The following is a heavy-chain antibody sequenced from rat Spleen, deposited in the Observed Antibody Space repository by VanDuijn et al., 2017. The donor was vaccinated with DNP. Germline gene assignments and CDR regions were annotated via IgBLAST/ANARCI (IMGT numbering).Heavy chain of an antibody. CDR2: ISYDGSDT. V-gene: IGHV5-7*01. J-gene: IGHJ4*01. CDR3: ARHRTIMPYYYAMDA. Sequence: EVQLVESGGGLVQPGRSLKLSCAVSGITFSDHNMAWVRQAPKKSLEWVATISYDGSDTYYRDSVKGRFTISRDNVQSTLYLQMDSLRSEDTATYYCARHRTIMPYYYAMDAWGQGASVTVSS. D-gene: IGHD1-12*01. CDR1: GITFSDHN.